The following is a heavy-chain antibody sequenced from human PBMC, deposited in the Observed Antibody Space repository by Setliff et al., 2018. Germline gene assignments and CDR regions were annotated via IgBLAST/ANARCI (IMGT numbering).Heavy chain of an antibody. Sequence: SETLSLTCTVSGGSISSGGYYWSWIRQHPGKGLEWIGYIYCSGSTYYNPSLKSRVTISVDTSKNQFSLKLSSVTAADTAVYYCASPFNIYTAYYWGQGTLVTVS. CDR3: ASPFNIYTAYY. CDR1: GGSISSGGYY. J-gene: IGHJ4*02. D-gene: IGHD2-2*02. CDR2: IYCSGST. V-gene: IGHV4-31*03.